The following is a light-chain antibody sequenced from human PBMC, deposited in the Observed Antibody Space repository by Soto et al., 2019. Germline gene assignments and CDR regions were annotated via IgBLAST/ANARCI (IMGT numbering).Light chain of an antibody. J-gene: IGLJ3*02. CDR3: CSYPGSHTWV. Sequence: QSALTQPASVSGSPGQSVTISCTGTNSDIGNYNYVSWYQQHPGKAPKVMIYDVSKRPSGVPDRFSGSKSGNTASLTISGLQAEDEADYYCCSYPGSHTWVFGGGTKVTVL. CDR1: NSDIGNYNY. CDR2: DVS. V-gene: IGLV2-11*01.